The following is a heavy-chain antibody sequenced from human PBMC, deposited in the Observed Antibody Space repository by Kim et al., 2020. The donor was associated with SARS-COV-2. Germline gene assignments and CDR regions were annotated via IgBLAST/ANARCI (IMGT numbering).Heavy chain of an antibody. Sequence: SVKVSCKASGGTFSSYAISWVRQAPGQGLEWMGRIIPILGIANYAQKFQGRVTITADKSTSTAYMELSSLRSEDTAVYYCAREMVRGVIMVYFDYWGQGTLVTVSS. V-gene: IGHV1-69*04. CDR2: IIPILGIA. CDR3: AREMVRGVIMVYFDY. CDR1: GGTFSSYA. D-gene: IGHD3-10*01. J-gene: IGHJ4*02.